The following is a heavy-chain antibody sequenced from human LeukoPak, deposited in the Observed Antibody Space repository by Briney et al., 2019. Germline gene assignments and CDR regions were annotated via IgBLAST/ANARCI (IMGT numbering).Heavy chain of an antibody. CDR2: INSVGSSI. CDR3: AREGRVSVYDFDC. V-gene: IGHV3-74*01. Sequence: GGSLRLSSAASGFTFSSYWMHWVRQAPEGGLGWVSRINSVGSSINYADSVKGRFTISRDNAKNTLYLQMNSLRVEDTSVYYGAREGRVSVYDFDCWGQGTLVTVSS. CDR1: GFTFSSYW. J-gene: IGHJ4*02. D-gene: IGHD5/OR15-5a*01.